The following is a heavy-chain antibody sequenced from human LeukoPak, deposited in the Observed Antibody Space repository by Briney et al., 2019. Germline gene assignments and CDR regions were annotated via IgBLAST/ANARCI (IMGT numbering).Heavy chain of an antibody. J-gene: IGHJ6*02. CDR1: GGSFSGYY. D-gene: IGHD3-3*01. V-gene: IGHV4-34*01. CDR2: INHSGST. Sequence: PSETLSLTCAVYGGSFSGYYWSWIRQPPGKGREWIGEINHSGSTNYNPSLKSRVTISVDTSKNQFSLKLSSVTAADTAVYYCARGPFTIFGVVNYYYYYGMDVWGQGTTVTVSS. CDR3: ARGPFTIFGVVNYYYYYGMDV.